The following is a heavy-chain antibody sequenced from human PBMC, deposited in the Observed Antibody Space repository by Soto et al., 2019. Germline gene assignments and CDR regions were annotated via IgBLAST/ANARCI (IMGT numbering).Heavy chain of an antibody. D-gene: IGHD3-22*01. J-gene: IGHJ4*02. CDR1: GFTFSSYA. V-gene: IGHV3-64D*06. Sequence: GGSLRLSCSASGFTFSSYAMHCVRQAPGKGLEYVSSISTNGGSTHYADSVKGRFTIPRDNSKNTQYLQMSSLRADDTAVYYCVKGEYYYDSSGYYPFDYWGQGTLVTVSS. CDR3: VKGEYYYDSSGYYPFDY. CDR2: ISTNGGST.